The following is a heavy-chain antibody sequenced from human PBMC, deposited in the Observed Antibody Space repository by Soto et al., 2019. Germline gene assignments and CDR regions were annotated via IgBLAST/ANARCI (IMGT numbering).Heavy chain of an antibody. D-gene: IGHD6-19*01. J-gene: IGHJ3*01. CDR3: AVYNRGCYGAFDS. CDR1: GFTFSICA. CDR2: ISGSGGDT. Sequence: VGFLRLSCAASGFTFSICAMSWVRQAPGKGLEWVSGISGSGGDTFYADSVKGRFTISRDNPKNTLYLQMNRLSAEDTAVYYCAVYNRGCYGAFDSWCHRTMVTVAS. V-gene: IGHV3-23*01.